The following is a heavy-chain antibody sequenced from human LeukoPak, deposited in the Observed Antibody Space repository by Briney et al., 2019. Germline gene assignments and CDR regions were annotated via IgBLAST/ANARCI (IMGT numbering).Heavy chain of an antibody. CDR1: GFTFSNAW. J-gene: IGHJ4*02. CDR2: VKRKIDGETT. Sequence: GGSLRLSCAASGFTFSNAWMTWVRQAPAKGLEWVGRVKRKIDGETTDYAAAVKGRSAISRDDSKNSVYLQMNSLKTKDTALNYCTTDSAAYWGQGTLVTVSS. CDR3: TTDSAAY. V-gene: IGHV3-15*01.